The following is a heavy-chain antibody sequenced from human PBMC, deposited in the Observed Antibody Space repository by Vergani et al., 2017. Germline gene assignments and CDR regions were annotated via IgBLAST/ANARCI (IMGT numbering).Heavy chain of an antibody. CDR1: GYSFTSYW. CDR2: IYPGASDT. CDR3: ARRGYSYGPPDYYYGMDF. Sequence: EVQLVQSGAEVKKPGESLKISCKGSGYSFTSYWIGWVRQMPGKGLEWMGIIYPGASDTRYSPSFQGQVTISADKSISTAYLQWSSLKASETAMYYCARRGYSYGPPDYYYGMDFWGQGTTVTVSS. V-gene: IGHV5-51*03. J-gene: IGHJ6*02. D-gene: IGHD5-18*01.